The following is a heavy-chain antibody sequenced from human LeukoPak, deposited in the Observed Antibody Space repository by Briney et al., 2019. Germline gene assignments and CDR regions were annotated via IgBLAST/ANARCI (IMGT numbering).Heavy chain of an antibody. CDR3: ARPTNWGRGDS. CDR1: GFTFSNFW. CDR2: IHLDGSET. D-gene: IGHD7-27*01. J-gene: IGHJ4*02. V-gene: IGHV3-7*05. Sequence: GGSLRLSCAASGFTFSNFWMSWVRQAPGKGLEWVANIHLDGSETYYVDSVKGRFTISRDNAKNSLYLQMNNLRAEDTAAYYCARPTNWGRGDSWGQGTLVIVSS.